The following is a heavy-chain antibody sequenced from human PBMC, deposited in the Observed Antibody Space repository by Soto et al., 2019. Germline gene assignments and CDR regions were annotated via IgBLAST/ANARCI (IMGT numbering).Heavy chain of an antibody. Sequence: QVQLVQSGAEVKKPGASVKVSCEASEYTFIGFHLHWVRQAPGQGLEWMGWINPKSGDTKYAQKFQGRVTLTRDTPISPGYMELSRLESNDTAVYYCAKGLWTVGHCTGGSCYDGMDVWGQGTTVTVSS. D-gene: IGHD2-15*01. CDR2: INPKSGDT. CDR1: EYTFIGFH. CDR3: AKGLWTVGHCTGGSCYDGMDV. J-gene: IGHJ6*02. V-gene: IGHV1-2*02.